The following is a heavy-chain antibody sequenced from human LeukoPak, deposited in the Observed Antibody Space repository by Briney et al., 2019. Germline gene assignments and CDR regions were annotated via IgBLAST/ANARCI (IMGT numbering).Heavy chain of an antibody. CDR1: GFAFNTYG. CDR2: IKQDGSEK. CDR3: AISSGWYDEYFQH. D-gene: IGHD6-19*01. Sequence: GGTLRLSCAASGFAFNTYGMSWVRQAPGKGLEWVANIKQDGSEKYYVDSVKGRFTISRDNSKNTLYLQMNSLRAEDTAVYYCAISSGWYDEYFQHWGQGTLVTVSS. J-gene: IGHJ1*01. V-gene: IGHV3-7*03.